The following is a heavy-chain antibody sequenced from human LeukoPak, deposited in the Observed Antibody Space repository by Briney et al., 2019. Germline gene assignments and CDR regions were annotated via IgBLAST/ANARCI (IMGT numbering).Heavy chain of an antibody. J-gene: IGHJ4*02. CDR2: INAGNGNT. CDR1: GYTFTSYA. D-gene: IGHD1-26*01. V-gene: IGHV1-3*01. CDR3: ARDLGWELLQDFDY. Sequence: ASVKVSCKASGYTFTSYAMHWVRQAPGQRLEWMGWINAGNGNTKYSQEFQGRVTITRDTSASTAYMELRSLRSDDTAVYYCARDLGWELLQDFDYWGQGTLVTVSS.